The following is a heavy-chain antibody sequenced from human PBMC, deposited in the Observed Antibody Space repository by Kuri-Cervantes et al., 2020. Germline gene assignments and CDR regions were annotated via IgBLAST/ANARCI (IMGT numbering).Heavy chain of an antibody. CDR2: IGTAGDT. CDR3: ARDHVVVPAAPFDY. Sequence: ETLSLTCAASGFTFSSYDMHWVRQATGKGLEWVSAIGTAGDTYYPGSVKGRFTISRENAKNSLYLQMNSLRAGDTAVYYCARDHVVVPAAPFDYWGQGTLVTVSS. V-gene: IGHV3-13*01. D-gene: IGHD2-2*01. CDR1: GFTFSSYD. J-gene: IGHJ4*02.